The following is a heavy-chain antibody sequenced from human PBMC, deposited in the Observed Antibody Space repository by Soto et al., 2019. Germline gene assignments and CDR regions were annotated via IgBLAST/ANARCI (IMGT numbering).Heavy chain of an antibody. J-gene: IGHJ4*02. Sequence: SETLSLTCAVSGGSISSGGYSWSWIRQPPGKGLEWIGYIYHSGSTYYNSSLKSRVTISVDRSKNQFSLKLSSVTAADTAVYYCARGPPNSSWGQGTRVTVSS. V-gene: IGHV4-30-2*01. CDR3: ARGPPNSS. D-gene: IGHD3-22*01. CDR2: IYHSGST. CDR1: GGSISSGGYS.